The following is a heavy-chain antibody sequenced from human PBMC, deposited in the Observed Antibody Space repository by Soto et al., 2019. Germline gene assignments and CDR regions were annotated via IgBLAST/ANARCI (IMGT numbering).Heavy chain of an antibody. CDR2: IYYSGST. Sequence: TSETLSLTCTVSGGSISSYYWSWIRQPPGKGLEWIGYIYYSGSTNYNPSLKSRVTISVDTSKNQFSLKLSSVTAADTAVYYCAKVNDFGTVYYPTNGFAPGARGTLVTFPS. D-gene: IGHD3-3*01. CDR3: AKVNDFGTVYYPTNGFAP. J-gene: IGHJ5*02. V-gene: IGHV4-59*01. CDR1: GGSISSYY.